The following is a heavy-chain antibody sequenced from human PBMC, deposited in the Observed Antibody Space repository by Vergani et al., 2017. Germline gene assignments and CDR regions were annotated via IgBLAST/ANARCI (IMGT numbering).Heavy chain of an antibody. Sequence: EVQLLESGGGLVQPGGSLRLTCAASEFTFSNYAMNWVRQAPGKGLEWVSGISGSGVSAYYTDSVKGRFTISRDNSKNMLFLQMNNLRTEDTAIYYCAKQYFVSGNYLLDYWVEGTLVTVSS. CDR3: AKQYFVSGNYLLDY. D-gene: IGHD3-10*01. CDR1: EFTFSNYA. V-gene: IGHV3-23*01. J-gene: IGHJ4*02. CDR2: ISGSGVSA.